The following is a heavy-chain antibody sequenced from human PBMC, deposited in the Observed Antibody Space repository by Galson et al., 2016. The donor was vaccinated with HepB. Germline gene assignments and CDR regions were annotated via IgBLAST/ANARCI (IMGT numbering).Heavy chain of an antibody. D-gene: IGHD3-10*01. V-gene: IGHV4-59*01. CDR1: GGPISSYF. CDR3: ARGFRGRTYYFDY. CDR2: IYYSGST. J-gene: IGHJ4*02. Sequence: ETLSLTCTVSGGPISSYFWSWIRQPPGKGLEWIGYIYYSGSTNYNPSLKSRVTISVDTSKNQFSLKLSSVTAADTAVYYCARGFRGRTYYFDYWGQGTLVTVSS.